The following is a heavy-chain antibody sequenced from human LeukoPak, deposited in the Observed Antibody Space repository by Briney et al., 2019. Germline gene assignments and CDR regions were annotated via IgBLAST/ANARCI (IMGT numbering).Heavy chain of an antibody. D-gene: IGHD4-11*01. CDR1: GGIFSCYS. CDR2: IIPIVGTA. CDR3: AREGTTSPYSNSWFDP. V-gene: IGHV1-69*13. J-gene: IGHJ5*02. Sequence: SVNVSCKASGGIFSCYSMGWVRQAGCQEREGMGGIIPIVGTANYAQKFQGRVTITADESTSTDYMELSSLSSEDTAVYYCAREGTTSPYSNSWFDPWGQGTMVTVSS.